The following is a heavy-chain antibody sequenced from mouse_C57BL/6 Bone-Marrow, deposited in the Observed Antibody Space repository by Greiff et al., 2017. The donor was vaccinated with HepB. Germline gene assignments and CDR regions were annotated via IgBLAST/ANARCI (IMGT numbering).Heavy chain of an antibody. Sequence: QVQLQQPGAELVMPGASVKLSCKASGYTFTSYWMHWVKQRPGQGLEWIGEIDPSDSYTNYNQKFKGKSTLTVDKSSSTAYMQLSSLTSEDSAVYYCARYYGSNYAMDYCGQGTSVTVSS. D-gene: IGHD1-1*01. V-gene: IGHV1-69*01. CDR3: ARYYGSNYAMDY. CDR2: IDPSDSYT. CDR1: GYTFTSYW. J-gene: IGHJ4*01.